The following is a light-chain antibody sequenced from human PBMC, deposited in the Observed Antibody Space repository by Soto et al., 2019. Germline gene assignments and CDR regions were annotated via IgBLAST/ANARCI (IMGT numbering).Light chain of an antibody. J-gene: IGKJ2*01. CDR3: QQYYDIPYT. V-gene: IGKV4-1*01. CDR1: QSLLYSGNNENY. CDR2: WTS. Sequence: DIVMTQSPESLALSLGERATINCRSSQSLLYSGNNENYLAWYQQKPRQPPRLLLYWTSARESGVPDRFSGSGSGTDFTLTISSLQAEDVAVDYGQQYYDIPYTVGQGNKLEIK.